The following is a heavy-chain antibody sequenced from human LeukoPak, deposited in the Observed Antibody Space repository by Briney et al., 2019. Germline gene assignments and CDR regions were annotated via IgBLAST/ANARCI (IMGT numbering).Heavy chain of an antibody. CDR1: GGSISSGSYY. V-gene: IGHV4-61*02. J-gene: IGHJ4*02. Sequence: SETLSLTCTVSGGSISSGSYYWSWIRQPAGKGLEWIGRIYTSGSTNYNPSLKSRVTISVDTSKNQFSLKLSSVTAADTDVYYCAREGIVGATAYWGQGTLVTVSS. CDR2: IYTSGST. D-gene: IGHD1-26*01. CDR3: AREGIVGATAY.